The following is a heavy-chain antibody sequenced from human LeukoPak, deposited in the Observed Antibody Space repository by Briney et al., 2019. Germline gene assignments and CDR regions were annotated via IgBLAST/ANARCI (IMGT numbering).Heavy chain of an antibody. D-gene: IGHD3-22*01. CDR3: ARDSGVIVVVISFDY. J-gene: IGHJ4*02. CDR1: GYSISSGYY. V-gene: IGHV4-38-2*02. CDR2: IYHSGST. Sequence: SETLSLTCTVSGYSISSGYYWGWIRQPPGKGLEWIGSIYHSGSTYYNPSLKSRVTISVDTSKNQFSLKLSSVTAADTAVYYCARDSGVIVVVISFDYWGQGTLVTVSS.